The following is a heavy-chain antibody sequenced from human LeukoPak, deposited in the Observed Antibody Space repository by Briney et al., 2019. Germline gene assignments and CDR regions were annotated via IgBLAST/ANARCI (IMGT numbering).Heavy chain of an antibody. CDR1: GFTFDDYT. V-gene: IGHV3-43*01. CDR2: ISWDGGST. J-gene: IGHJ4*02. CDR3: AKGTQGYGDYPSYFDY. D-gene: IGHD4-17*01. Sequence: GGSLRLSCADSGFTFDDYTMHWVPHAPGKGLECGSLISWDGGSTYYADSVKGRFTISRDNSKNSLYLQMNSLRTEDTALYYCAKGTQGYGDYPSYFDYWGQGTLVTVSS.